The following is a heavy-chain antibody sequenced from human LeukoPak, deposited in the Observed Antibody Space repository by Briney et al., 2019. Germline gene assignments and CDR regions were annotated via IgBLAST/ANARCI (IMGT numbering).Heavy chain of an antibody. Sequence: GGSLRLSCSASGFTFHDYAMHWVRQAPGKGLEWVSGTSWNSGSIGYAVSVKGRFTISRDNAKKSLYLQMNSLTTEDTALYYCAKSRGDTYYHGMDVWGQGTTVTVSS. D-gene: IGHD2-21*01. CDR2: TSWNSGSI. J-gene: IGHJ6*02. CDR1: GFTFHDYA. CDR3: AKSRGDTYYHGMDV. V-gene: IGHV3-9*01.